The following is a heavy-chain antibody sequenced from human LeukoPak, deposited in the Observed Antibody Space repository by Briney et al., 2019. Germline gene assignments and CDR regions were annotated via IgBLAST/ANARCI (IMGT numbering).Heavy chain of an antibody. D-gene: IGHD2-2*01. J-gene: IGHJ4*02. CDR2: INPNSGGT. CDR1: GYTFTGYY. V-gene: IGHV1-2*02. CDR3: ARVLGGYCSSPSCQNFDY. Sequence: ASVKVSCKASGYTFTGYYMHWVRQAPGQGLEWMGWINPNSGGTDYAQKFHGRVTMTRDTPITTAYMELSSLRSDDTAVYYCARVLGGYCSSPSCQNFDYWGQGTLVTVSS.